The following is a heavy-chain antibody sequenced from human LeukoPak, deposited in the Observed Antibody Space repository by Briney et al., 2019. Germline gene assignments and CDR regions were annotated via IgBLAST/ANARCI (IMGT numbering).Heavy chain of an antibody. J-gene: IGHJ4*02. CDR2: ISYDGSHQ. CDR3: AKDVAVAGLADS. Sequence: GGPLRLSCAASGFAFSSYDMHWVRQAPGKGLEWVSVISYDGSHQYYIDSVKGRFTISRDNSKNRLFLQMNSLGPEDTAVYYCAKDVAVAGLADSWGQGILVTVSS. D-gene: IGHD6-19*01. CDR1: GFAFSSYD. V-gene: IGHV3-30*18.